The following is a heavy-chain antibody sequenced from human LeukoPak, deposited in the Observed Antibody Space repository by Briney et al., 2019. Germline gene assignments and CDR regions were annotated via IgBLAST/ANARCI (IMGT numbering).Heavy chain of an antibody. V-gene: IGHV4-34*01. CDR3: ARSPGKYCSGGSCYQYYFDY. D-gene: IGHD2-15*01. CDR2: INHSGST. CDR1: GGSFSGYY. Sequence: SETLSLTCAVYGGSFSGYYWSWIRQPPGKGLEWIGEINHSGSTNYNPSLKSRVTISVDTSKNQFSLKLSSVTAADTAVYYCARSPGKYCSGGSCYQYYFDYWGQGTLVTVSS. J-gene: IGHJ4*02.